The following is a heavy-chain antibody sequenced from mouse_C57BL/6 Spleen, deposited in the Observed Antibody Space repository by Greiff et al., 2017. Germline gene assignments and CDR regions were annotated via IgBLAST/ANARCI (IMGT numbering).Heavy chain of an antibody. CDR2: IDPSDSYT. CDR1: GYTFTRYW. D-gene: IGHD1-1*01. CDR3: AVLLLAD. Sequence: QVQLQPPGAELVMPGASVKLSCKASGYTFTRYWMHWVKQRPGQGLEWIGEIDPSDSYTNYNQKCKGKSTLTVDKSSRTAYMQLSSLTSEDAAVDYCAVLLLADWGKGTLVTVAA. J-gene: IGHJ3*01. V-gene: IGHV1-69*01.